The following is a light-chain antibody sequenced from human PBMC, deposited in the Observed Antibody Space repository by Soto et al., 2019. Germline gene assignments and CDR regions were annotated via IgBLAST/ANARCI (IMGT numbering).Light chain of an antibody. CDR2: GAS. CDR1: QSVSSN. Sequence: EIVMTQSPATLSVSPGEGATLSCRASQSVSSNLAWYQQKPGQAPRLLIYGASTRATGIPARFSGSGYGTEFTLIISSLQSEDFAVYYCQQYNNWPPWTFGQGTKVDLK. V-gene: IGKV3-15*01. CDR3: QQYNNWPPWT. J-gene: IGKJ1*01.